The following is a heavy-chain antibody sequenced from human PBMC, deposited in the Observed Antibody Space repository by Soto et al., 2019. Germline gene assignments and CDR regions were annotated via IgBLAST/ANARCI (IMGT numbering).Heavy chain of an antibody. Sequence: GGSLRLSCAAAGCPFGGYGGHWVRQAPGKGLEYVSAISSNGGSTYYADSVKGRFTISRDNSKNTLYLQMSSLRAEDTAVYYCVKAPGLIMDFDYWGQGTLVTVSS. V-gene: IGHV3-64D*06. J-gene: IGHJ4*02. CDR3: VKAPGLIMDFDY. CDR2: ISSNGGST. D-gene: IGHD3-16*01. CDR1: GCPFGGYG.